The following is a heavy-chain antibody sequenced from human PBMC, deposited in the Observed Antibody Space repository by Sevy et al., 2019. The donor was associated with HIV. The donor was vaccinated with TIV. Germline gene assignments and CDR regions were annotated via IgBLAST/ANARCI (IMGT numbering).Heavy chain of an antibody. Sequence: GGCLRLSCVASGFTFSRYSMNWVRQAPGKGLEWVSNIGSTGPTIYYADSVKGRFTISRDNAKNSLYLQMNSLREEDTAVYYCARPGRGWFEFDSWGQGTVVIVSS. D-gene: IGHD6-19*01. CDR1: GFTFSRYS. CDR2: IGSTGPTI. J-gene: IGHJ4*02. V-gene: IGHV3-48*02. CDR3: ARPGRGWFEFDS.